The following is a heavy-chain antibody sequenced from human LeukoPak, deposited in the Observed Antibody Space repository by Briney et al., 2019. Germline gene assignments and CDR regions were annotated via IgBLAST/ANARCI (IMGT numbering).Heavy chain of an antibody. V-gene: IGHV3-15*01. J-gene: IGHJ6*04. Sequence: GGSLRLSCAASGFTFSNAWMSWVRQAPGKGLEWVGRIKSKTDGGTTDYAAPVKGRFTISRDDSKNTLYLQMNSLKTEDTAVYCCKTLWFGPIGGMDVWGKGTTVTVSS. CDR2: IKSKTDGGTT. CDR3: KTLWFGPIGGMDV. CDR1: GFTFSNAW. D-gene: IGHD3-10*01.